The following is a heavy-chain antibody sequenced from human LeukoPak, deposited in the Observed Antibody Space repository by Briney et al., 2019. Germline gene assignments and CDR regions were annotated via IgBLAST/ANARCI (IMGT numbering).Heavy chain of an antibody. Sequence: ASVKVSCKASGYTFTSYYMHWVRQAPGQGLEWMGWINPNSGGTNYAQKFQGRVTMTRDTSISTAYMELSRLRSDDTAVYYCAREPYIVVVPAAAFDPWGQGTLVTVSS. V-gene: IGHV1-2*02. CDR2: INPNSGGT. J-gene: IGHJ5*02. D-gene: IGHD2-2*01. CDR3: AREPYIVVVPAAAFDP. CDR1: GYTFTSYY.